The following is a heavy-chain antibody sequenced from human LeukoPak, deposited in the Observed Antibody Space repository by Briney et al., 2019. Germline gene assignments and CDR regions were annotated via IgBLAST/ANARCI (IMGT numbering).Heavy chain of an antibody. J-gene: IGHJ4*02. V-gene: IGHV4-30-4*01. CDR1: GGSISSGDYY. CDR2: IYYSGST. D-gene: IGHD3-9*01. Sequence: SETLSLTCTVSGGSISSGDYYWSWIRQPPGKGLEWIGYIYYSGSTYYNPSLKSRVTISVDTSKNQFSLKLSSVTAADTAVYYCAAELNGILTGFGYWGQGTLVTVSS. CDR3: AAELNGILTGFGY.